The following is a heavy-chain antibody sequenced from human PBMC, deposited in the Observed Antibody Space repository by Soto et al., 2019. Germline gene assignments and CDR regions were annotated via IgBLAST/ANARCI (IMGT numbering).Heavy chain of an antibody. D-gene: IGHD2-2*02. J-gene: IGHJ6*02. CDR3: ARGYRENSFYAIDV. Sequence: QVQLVQSGAEVKMPGSSVRVSCKASGGSFSKYGISWVRQAPGQGLEWMGGIIPMFGIGNYAEKFLGRVTITADEYTSTTHMALSSLRADDTAVYFCARGYRENSFYAIDVWGQGTTVTVSS. CDR2: IIPMFGIG. CDR1: GGSFSKYG. V-gene: IGHV1-69*01.